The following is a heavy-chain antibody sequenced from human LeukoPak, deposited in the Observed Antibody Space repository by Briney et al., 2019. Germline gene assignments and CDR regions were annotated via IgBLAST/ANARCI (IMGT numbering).Heavy chain of an antibody. V-gene: IGHV3-23*01. CDR3: AKGGSGRYFDWSFDY. CDR1: GFTFGTYG. J-gene: IGHJ4*02. D-gene: IGHD3-9*01. Sequence: GGTLRLSCAASGFTFGTYGMSSVRQAPGKGLEWVSAIFGSGVATYYADPVQGRFTISRDNSKNTLYLQMNGLRAEDTAVYYCAKGGSGRYFDWSFDYWGQGTLVTVSS. CDR2: IFGSGVAT.